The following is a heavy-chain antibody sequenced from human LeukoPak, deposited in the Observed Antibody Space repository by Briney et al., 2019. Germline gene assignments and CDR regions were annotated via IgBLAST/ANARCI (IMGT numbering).Heavy chain of an antibody. D-gene: IGHD2-2*01. CDR2: IYYSGST. J-gene: IGHJ4*02. Sequence: KPSETLSLTCTVSGGSISSSSYYWRWIRQPPGKGLEWIGSIYYSGSTYYNPSLKSRVTISVDTSKNQFSLKLSSVTAADTAVYYCARQRIVAAAPFDYWGQGTLVTVSS. V-gene: IGHV4-39*01. CDR3: ARQRIVAAAPFDY. CDR1: GGSISSSSYY.